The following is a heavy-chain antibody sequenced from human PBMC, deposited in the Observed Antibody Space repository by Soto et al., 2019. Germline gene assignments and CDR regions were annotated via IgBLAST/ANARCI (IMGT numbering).Heavy chain of an antibody. Sequence: ASVKVSCKASGYTFTSYGISWVRQAPGQGLEWMGWISAYNGNTNYAQKLQGRVTMTTDTSTSTAYMELRSLRSDDTAVYYCARPDRSGYYRRSGAFDIWGQGTMVTV. CDR2: ISAYNGNT. D-gene: IGHD3-22*01. CDR1: GYTFTSYG. J-gene: IGHJ3*02. CDR3: ARPDRSGYYRRSGAFDI. V-gene: IGHV1-18*01.